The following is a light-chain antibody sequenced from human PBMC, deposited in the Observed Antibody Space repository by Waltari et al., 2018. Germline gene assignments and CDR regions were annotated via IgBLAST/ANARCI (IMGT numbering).Light chain of an antibody. J-gene: IGLJ3*02. V-gene: IGLV1-47*01. CDR3: AAWDDSLSGPNWV. Sequence: QSVLTQPPSASGTPGQRVTISCSGSSSNIGSNYVYWYQQLPGTAPKLLIYRNNQRPSGVPDRFSGSKSGTSASLAISALRSEDEADYYCAAWDDSLSGPNWVFGGGTKLTVL. CDR1: SSNIGSNY. CDR2: RNN.